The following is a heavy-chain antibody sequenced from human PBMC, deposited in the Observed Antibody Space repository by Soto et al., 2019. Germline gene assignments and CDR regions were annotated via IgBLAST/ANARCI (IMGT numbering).Heavy chain of an antibody. Sequence: QVQLVQSGAEVKKSGSSVKVSCKASGGTFSNYTISWVRQAPGQGLEWMGRIIPILGIANYPQKFQGRVTITADKSTNTAYLELSRLRSEDTAMYYSAKVSEMGSMTEGYYCYMDVWGKGTTVIVSS. V-gene: IGHV1-69*02. CDR3: AKVSEMGSMTEGYYCYMDV. J-gene: IGHJ6*03. CDR1: GGTFSNYT. D-gene: IGHD3-10*01. CDR2: IIPILGIA.